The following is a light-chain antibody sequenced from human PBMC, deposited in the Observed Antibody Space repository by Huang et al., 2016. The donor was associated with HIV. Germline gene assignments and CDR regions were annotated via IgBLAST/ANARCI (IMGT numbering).Light chain of an antibody. CDR2: AAS. CDR3: QQYHSTPYT. Sequence: DIQMTQSPSSLSASVRNRVTITCRASQAIAKSLAWYQQKPGKAPTLLLYAASRVESGVPSRFSGSGSGTDYTLTISSLQPEDFATYYCQQYHSTPYTFGQGTKLEIK. CDR1: QAIAKS. J-gene: IGKJ2*01. V-gene: IGKV1-NL1*01.